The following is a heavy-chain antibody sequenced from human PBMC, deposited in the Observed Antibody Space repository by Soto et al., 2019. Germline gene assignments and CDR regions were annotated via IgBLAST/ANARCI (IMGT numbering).Heavy chain of an antibody. CDR3: ARGPPARCGSGSFVPHAGWFDP. J-gene: IGHJ5*02. CDR2: INHSGST. V-gene: IGHV4-34*01. Sequence: SETLSLTCAVYGGSFSGYYWSWIRQPPGKGLEWIGEINHSGSTNYNPSLKSRVTISVDTSKNQFSLKLSSVTAADTAVYYCARGPPARCGSGSFVPHAGWFDPWGQGTLVTVSS. D-gene: IGHD3-10*01. CDR1: GGSFSGYY.